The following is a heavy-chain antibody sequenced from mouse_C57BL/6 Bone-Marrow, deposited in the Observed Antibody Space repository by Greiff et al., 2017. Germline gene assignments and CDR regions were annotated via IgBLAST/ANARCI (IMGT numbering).Heavy chain of an antibody. CDR3: ARSLLSLMDY. Sequence: QVQLKQPGAELVKPGASVKLSCKASGYTFTSYWMHWVKQRPGQGLEWIGMIHPNSGSTNYNEKFKSKATLTVDKSSSTAYMQLSSLTSEDSAVYYCARSLLSLMDYWGQGTSVTVSS. CDR1: GYTFTSYW. V-gene: IGHV1-64*01. D-gene: IGHD2-1*01. CDR2: IHPNSGST. J-gene: IGHJ4*01.